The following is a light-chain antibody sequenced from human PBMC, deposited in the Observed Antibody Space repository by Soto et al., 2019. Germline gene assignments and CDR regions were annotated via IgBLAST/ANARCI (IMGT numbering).Light chain of an antibody. CDR3: QQYKNWPPWT. Sequence: EIVMTQSPAALSVSPGERATLSCRASQSVSDNLAWYQQKPGQAPRPLIFGTSTRATGIPARFSGSGSGTEFTLTISSLQSEDFAVYYCQQYKNWPPWTFGQGTKVDIK. CDR2: GTS. J-gene: IGKJ1*01. V-gene: IGKV3-15*01. CDR1: QSVSDN.